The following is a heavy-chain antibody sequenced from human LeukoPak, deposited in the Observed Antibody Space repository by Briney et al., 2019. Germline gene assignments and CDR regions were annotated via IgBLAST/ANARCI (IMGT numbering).Heavy chain of an antibody. CDR2: IIPILGIP. CDR3: ATEAIVVVTARDYWYFDL. V-gene: IGHV1-69*04. CDR1: GGTFSSYA. J-gene: IGHJ2*01. D-gene: IGHD2-21*02. Sequence: SSVKVSCMASGGTFSSYAISWVRQAPGQGLEWMGRIIPILGIPNYAQKFQGRVTITADKSTTTAYMELSSLRSEDTAVYYCATEAIVVVTARDYWYFDLWGRGTLVTVSS.